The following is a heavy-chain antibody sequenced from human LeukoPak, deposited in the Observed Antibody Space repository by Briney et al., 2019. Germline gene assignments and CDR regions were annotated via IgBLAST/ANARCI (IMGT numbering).Heavy chain of an antibody. CDR2: IKQDGSEK. Sequence: GGSLRLSCAASGFTFSSYWMSWVRQAPGKGLEWVANIKQDGSEKYYVDSVKGRFTISRDSSKNTLYLQMNSLRAEDTAVYYCAKDRGGITWLFDYWGQGTLVTVSS. J-gene: IGHJ4*02. D-gene: IGHD1-20*01. V-gene: IGHV3-7*01. CDR3: AKDRGGITWLFDY. CDR1: GFTFSSYW.